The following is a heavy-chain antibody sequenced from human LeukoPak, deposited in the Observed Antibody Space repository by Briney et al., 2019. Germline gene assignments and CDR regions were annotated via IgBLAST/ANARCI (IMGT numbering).Heavy chain of an antibody. D-gene: IGHD6-19*01. V-gene: IGHV3-23*01. J-gene: IGHJ4*02. Sequence: PGGSLRLSCAASGFTFSSYAMSWVRQAPGKGLEWVSALSGSGISTYYADSVRGRFTISRDNSKNALYLQMNSLRAEDTAVYYCAKDMSSGWYDWDYFDYWGQGTLVTVSS. CDR1: GFTFSSYA. CDR2: LSGSGIST. CDR3: AKDMSSGWYDWDYFDY.